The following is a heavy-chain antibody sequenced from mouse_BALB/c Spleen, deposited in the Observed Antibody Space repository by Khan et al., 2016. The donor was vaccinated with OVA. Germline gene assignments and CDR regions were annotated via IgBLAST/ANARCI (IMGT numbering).Heavy chain of an antibody. CDR2: IYPGSGTT. CDR1: GYKFTDYV. V-gene: IGHV1-81*01. D-gene: IGHD2-3*01. Sequence: QVQLQQPGPELVKPGASVKMSCKASGYKFTDYVISWVKQRTGQGLEWIGDIYPGSGTTYYNERFEGKATLTADKSSNTAYMQFRSLTSEDSAVSFCARSYDDYGAWFVSLCLGTLVTVSA. J-gene: IGHJ3*01. CDR3: ARSYDDYGAWFVS.